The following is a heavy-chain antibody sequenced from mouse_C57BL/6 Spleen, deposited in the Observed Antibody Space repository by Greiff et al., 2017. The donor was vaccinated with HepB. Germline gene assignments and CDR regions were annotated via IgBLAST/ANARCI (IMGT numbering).Heavy chain of an antibody. CDR3: ASGPNWDPAWFAY. V-gene: IGHV3-6*01. D-gene: IGHD4-1*01. Sequence: EVKLQESGPGLVKPSQSLSLTCSVTGYSITSGYYWNWIRQFPGNKLEWMGYISYDGSNNYNPSLKNRISITRDTSKNQFFLKLHSLTTEDTATYYGASGPNWDPAWFAYWGQGTLVTVSA. CDR1: GYSITSGYY. CDR2: ISYDGSN. J-gene: IGHJ3*01.